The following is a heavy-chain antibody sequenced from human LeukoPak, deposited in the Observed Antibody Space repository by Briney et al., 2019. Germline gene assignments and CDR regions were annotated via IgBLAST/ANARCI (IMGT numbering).Heavy chain of an antibody. J-gene: IGHJ5*02. CDR2: INHSGST. CDR3: ARVPGQSYYDILTGYSSYNWFDP. CDR1: GGSFSGYY. D-gene: IGHD3-9*01. Sequence: SETLSLTCAVYGGSFSGYYWSWIRQPPGKGLEWIGEINHSGSTNYNPSLETRVTISVDTSKNQFSLKLSSVTAADTAVYYCARVPGQSYYDILTGYSSYNWFDPWGQGTLVTVSS. V-gene: IGHV4-34*01.